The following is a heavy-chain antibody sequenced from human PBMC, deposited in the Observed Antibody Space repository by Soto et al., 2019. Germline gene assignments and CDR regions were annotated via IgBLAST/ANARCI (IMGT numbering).Heavy chain of an antibody. CDR1: GYSFAGYW. J-gene: IGHJ4*02. CDR3: ARQIYDSDSGPNFQYYFDS. CDR2: IDPSDSQT. Sequence: GESLKNSCKGSGYSFAGYWITWVRQMPGKGLEWMGRIDPSDSQTYYSPSFRGHVTISAAKSITTAFLQWSSLRASDTAMYYCARQIYDSDSGPNFQYYFDSWGQGTLVTVSS. V-gene: IGHV5-10-1*01. D-gene: IGHD3-22*01.